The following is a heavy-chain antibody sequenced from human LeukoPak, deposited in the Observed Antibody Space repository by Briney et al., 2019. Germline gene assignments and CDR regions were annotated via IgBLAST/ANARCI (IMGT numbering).Heavy chain of an antibody. CDR2: ISAYNGNT. CDR3: ARVQIGYCSGGSCPDAFDI. Sequence: ASVKVSCKASGYTFTSYGISWVRQAPGQGLEWMGWISAYNGNTNYAQKLQGRVTMTTDTSTSTAYMELSSLRSEDTAVYYCARVQIGYCSGGSCPDAFDIWGQGTMVTVSS. J-gene: IGHJ3*02. D-gene: IGHD2-15*01. CDR1: GYTFTSYG. V-gene: IGHV1-18*01.